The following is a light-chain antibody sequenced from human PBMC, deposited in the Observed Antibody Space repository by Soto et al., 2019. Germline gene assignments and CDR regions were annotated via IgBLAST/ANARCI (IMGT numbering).Light chain of an antibody. CDR3: SSYTSSSPWV. CDR1: SSDVGTYNR. CDR2: EVS. Sequence: QSVLTQPPSVSGSPGQSVTISCTGTSSDVGTYNRVSWYQQPPGTAPKLMIYEVSDRPSGVPDRFSGSKSGNTASLTISGRRAEDEADYYCSSYTSSSPWVFGGGTKVTVL. V-gene: IGLV2-18*02. J-gene: IGLJ3*02.